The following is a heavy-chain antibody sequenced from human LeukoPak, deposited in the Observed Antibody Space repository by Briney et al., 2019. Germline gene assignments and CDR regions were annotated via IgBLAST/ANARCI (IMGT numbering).Heavy chain of an antibody. CDR2: IYYSGST. J-gene: IGHJ6*03. CDR1: GGSFSGYY. Sequence: SETLSLTCAVYGGSFSGYYWSWIRQPPGKGLEWIGYIYYSGSTNYNPSLKSRVTISVDTSKNQFSLKLSSVTAADTAVYYCARGAMAPYYYYYYYRDVWGKETTVTVSS. CDR3: ARGAMAPYYYYYYYRDV. V-gene: IGHV4-59*01. D-gene: IGHD5-18*01.